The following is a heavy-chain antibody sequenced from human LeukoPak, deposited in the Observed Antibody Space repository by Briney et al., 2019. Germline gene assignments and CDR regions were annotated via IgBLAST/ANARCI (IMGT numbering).Heavy chain of an antibody. D-gene: IGHD5-24*01. Sequence: GRSLRLSCAASGFTFNSYGMYWVRQAPGKGLEWVAVISYDGSNKYYADSVKGRFTISRDNSKNTLYLQMNSLRAEDTAVYYCAKDAQRWLHVYYFDYWGQGTLVTVSS. CDR2: ISYDGSNK. CDR1: GFTFNSYG. J-gene: IGHJ4*02. V-gene: IGHV3-30*18. CDR3: AKDAQRWLHVYYFDY.